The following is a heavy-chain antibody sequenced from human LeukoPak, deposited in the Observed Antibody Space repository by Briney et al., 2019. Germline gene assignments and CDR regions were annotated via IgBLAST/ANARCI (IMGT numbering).Heavy chain of an antibody. CDR3: ARADYRVSFDY. V-gene: IGHV3-66*02. D-gene: IGHD4-17*01. Sequence: GGSLRLSCAASGFTVSSNYMSWVRQAQGQGQEWVSVIYGGGSTYYADSVKGRFTISRDNSKNTLHLQMNSLRAEDTAVYYCARADYRVSFDYWGQGTLVTVSS. J-gene: IGHJ4*02. CDR1: GFTVSSNY. CDR2: IYGGGST.